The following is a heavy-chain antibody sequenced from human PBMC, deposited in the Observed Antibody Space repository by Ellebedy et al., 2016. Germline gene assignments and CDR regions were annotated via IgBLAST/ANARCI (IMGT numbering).Heavy chain of an antibody. CDR3: ATGRIVARVFDP. Sequence: GGSLRLSCVASGFTFDDYPMARIRQTPERWLEWVSYISSAGTSTYYADSVRGRFTISRDNTKKTLDLQMNDLRPEDTALYYCATGRIVARVFDPWGQGTRVTVSS. CDR2: ISSAGTST. D-gene: IGHD5-12*01. CDR1: GFTFDDYP. V-gene: IGHV3-11*01. J-gene: IGHJ5*02.